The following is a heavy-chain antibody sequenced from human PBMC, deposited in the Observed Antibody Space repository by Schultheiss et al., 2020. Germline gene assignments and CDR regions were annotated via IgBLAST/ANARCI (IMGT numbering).Heavy chain of an antibody. CDR2: ISAYNGNT. CDR3: ARTIAAAGKGGYFDY. J-gene: IGHJ4*02. CDR1: GYTFTSYG. D-gene: IGHD6-13*01. V-gene: IGHV1-18*01. Sequence: GESLKISCKASGYTFTSYGISWVRQAPGQGLEWMGWISAYNGNTNYAQKLQGRVTMTTDTSTSTAYMELRSLRSDDTAVYYCARTIAAAGKGGYFDYWGQGTLVNGYS.